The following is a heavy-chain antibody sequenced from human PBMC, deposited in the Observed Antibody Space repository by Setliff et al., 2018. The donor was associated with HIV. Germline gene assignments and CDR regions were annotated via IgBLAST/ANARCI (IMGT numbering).Heavy chain of an antibody. CDR2: VYSSGST. CDR1: GGSMTGHY. Sequence: SETLSLTCTVSGGSMTGHYWSWIRQSPGKGLEWIGSVYSSGSTNYNPSVKSRVTISIDTSKKQFALRLTSVTAADTALYFCARDIATVATLDRADWGQGTLVTVSS. CDR3: ARDIATVATLDRAD. V-gene: IGHV4-59*11. D-gene: IGHD4-17*01. J-gene: IGHJ4*02.